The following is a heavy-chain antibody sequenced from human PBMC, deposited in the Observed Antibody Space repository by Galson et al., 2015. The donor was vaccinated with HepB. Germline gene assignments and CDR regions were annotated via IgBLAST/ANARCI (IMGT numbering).Heavy chain of an antibody. V-gene: IGHV1-18*01. D-gene: IGHD3-10*01. CDR3: ARGRGMVRGVVDY. CDR1: GSRFTTYA. Sequence: SVKVSCKASGSRFTTYAISWVRQAPGQGLEWMGWINTDTGNTDYEQKLQDRVTMTIDTSTSTAYMELRTLRSDDTGVYYCARGRGMVRGVVDYWGQGTLVTVSS. CDR2: INTDTGNT. J-gene: IGHJ4*02.